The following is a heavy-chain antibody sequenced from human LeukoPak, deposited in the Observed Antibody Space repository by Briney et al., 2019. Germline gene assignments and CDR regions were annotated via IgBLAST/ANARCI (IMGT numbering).Heavy chain of an antibody. CDR1: GFTFSSYA. J-gene: IGHJ3*02. V-gene: IGHV3-23*01. CDR2: ISGSGGST. Sequence: GGSLRLSCVASGFTFSSYAMSWVRQAPGKGLEWVSAISGSGGSTYYADSVKGRFTISRDNSKNTLYLQMNSLRAEDTAVYYCAKDALNILTGGDAFHIWGQGTMATVSS. CDR3: AKDALNILTGGDAFHI. D-gene: IGHD3-9*01.